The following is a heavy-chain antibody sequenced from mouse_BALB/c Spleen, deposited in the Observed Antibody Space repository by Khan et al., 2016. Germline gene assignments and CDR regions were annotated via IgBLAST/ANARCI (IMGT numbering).Heavy chain of an antibody. CDR3: TRSLYGSYPMDY. Sequence: VQLQQSGAELVKPGASVKLSCTASDFNIKDTYMHWVKQRPEQGLEWIGRIDPANDDSNYDPKFQGKATLTADTSSNTAYLQLTSLTSEDPAVYDCTRSLYGSYPMDYWGQGTSVTVSS. J-gene: IGHJ4*01. CDR1: DFNIKDTY. CDR2: IDPANDDS. V-gene: IGHV14-3*02. D-gene: IGHD2-1*01.